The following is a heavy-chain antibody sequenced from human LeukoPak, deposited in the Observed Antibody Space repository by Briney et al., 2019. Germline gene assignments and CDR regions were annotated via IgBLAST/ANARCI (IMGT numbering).Heavy chain of an antibody. CDR2: ISNDGSNK. CDR1: GFTFSSYG. D-gene: IGHD6-19*01. V-gene: IGHV3-30*18. CDR3: AKGPNSSGWYHFDY. J-gene: IGHJ4*02. Sequence: GGSLRLSCAASGFTFSSYGMHWVRQAPGKGLEWVAVISNDGSNKYQADSVTGRFTISRDNSKNTLYLQMNSLRAEDTAVYYCAKGPNSSGWYHFDYWGQGTLVTVSS.